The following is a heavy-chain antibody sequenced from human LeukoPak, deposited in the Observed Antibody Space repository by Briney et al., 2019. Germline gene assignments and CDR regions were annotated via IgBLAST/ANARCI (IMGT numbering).Heavy chain of an antibody. J-gene: IGHJ4*02. CDR2: INHSGST. CDR3: ARTRIAARPDYFDY. Sequence: SETLSLTCAVYGGSFSGYYWSWIRQPPGKGLGWIGEINHSGSTNYNPSLKSRVTISVDTSKNQFSLKLSSVTAADTAVYYCARTRIAARPDYFDYWGQGTLVTVSS. D-gene: IGHD6-6*01. CDR1: GGSFSGYY. V-gene: IGHV4-34*01.